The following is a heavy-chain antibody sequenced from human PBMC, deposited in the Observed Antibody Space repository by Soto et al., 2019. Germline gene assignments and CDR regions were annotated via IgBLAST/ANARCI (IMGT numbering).Heavy chain of an antibody. D-gene: IGHD6-13*01. Sequence: GESLKISCNGSGYTFTNYWIAWVRQMPGKGLEWMGIIYPGDSDTRYSPSFQGQITISVDKSISTAYLQWSSLKASDTAMYYCARIWEMATVAACDYWGQGTLVTVSS. J-gene: IGHJ4*02. V-gene: IGHV5-51*01. CDR2: IYPGDSDT. CDR1: GYTFTNYW. CDR3: ARIWEMATVAACDY.